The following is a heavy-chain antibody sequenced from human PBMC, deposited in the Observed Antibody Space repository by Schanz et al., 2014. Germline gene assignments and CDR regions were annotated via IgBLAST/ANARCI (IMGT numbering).Heavy chain of an antibody. CDR1: GFTFSSHW. J-gene: IGHJ6*02. CDR2: INSVGSNT. Sequence: DVQLLESGGGLVQPGGSLRLSCAASGFTFSSHWMHWVRQDPGKGLVWVARINSVGSNTDYADSVTGRFTISRDNAKSTLYLQMNSLRAEDTAVYYCAKDGPGGSGSYSADGGMDVWGQGTTVTVSS. D-gene: IGHD3-10*01. CDR3: AKDGPGGSGSYSADGGMDV. V-gene: IGHV3-74*01.